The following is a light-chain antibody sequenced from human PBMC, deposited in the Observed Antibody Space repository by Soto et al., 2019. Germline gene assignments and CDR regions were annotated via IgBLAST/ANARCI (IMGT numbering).Light chain of an antibody. J-gene: IGLJ1*01. CDR2: DVY. Sequence: QSVLTQPRSVSGSPGQSVTISCIGTSSNVGGYNYVSWYQHHPGKAPKLVIYDVYNRPSGVPDRFSGSKSDNTASLTISGLQAEDEADYYCCSYAGSNTFYVFGTGTKVTVL. CDR3: CSYAGSNTFYV. CDR1: SSNVGGYNY. V-gene: IGLV2-11*01.